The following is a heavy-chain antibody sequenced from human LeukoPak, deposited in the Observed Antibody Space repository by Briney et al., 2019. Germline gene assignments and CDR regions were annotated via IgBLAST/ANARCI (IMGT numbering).Heavy chain of an antibody. V-gene: IGHV4-59*01. CDR3: ARDKIEAVAGTGGFYYYYYGMDV. CDR1: GGSISSYC. D-gene: IGHD6-19*01. J-gene: IGHJ6*02. CDR2: IYYSGST. Sequence: SETLSLTCTVSGGSISSYCWSWIRQPPGKGLEWIGYIYYSGSTNYNPSLKSRVTISVDTSKNQFSLKLSSVTAADTAVYYCARDKIEAVAGTGGFYYYYYGMDVWGQGTTVTVSS.